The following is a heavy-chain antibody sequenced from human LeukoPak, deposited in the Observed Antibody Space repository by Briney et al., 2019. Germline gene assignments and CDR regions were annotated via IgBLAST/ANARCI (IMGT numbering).Heavy chain of an antibody. J-gene: IGHJ4*02. CDR2: IGSSSHFR. CDR3: ARSCDGDCYSDY. Sequence: GGSLRLSCAASGFTFSNYSMNWVRQASGKGLEWVSSIGSSSHFRYYADSLKGRVTISRDNAKNSLYLQMNSLRAEDTAVYYCARSCDGDCYSDYWGQGTLVTVSS. V-gene: IGHV3-21*01. D-gene: IGHD2-21*02. CDR1: GFTFSNYS.